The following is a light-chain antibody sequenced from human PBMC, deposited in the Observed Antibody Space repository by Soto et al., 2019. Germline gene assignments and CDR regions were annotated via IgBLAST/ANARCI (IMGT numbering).Light chain of an antibody. CDR1: QSISRY. J-gene: IGKJ1*01. V-gene: IGKV1-39*01. CDR3: QQSYTIPWT. CDR2: AAS. Sequence: DIQMTQSPSSLSASVGDRVTITCRASQSISRYLSWYQIPGKAPKLLIYAASSLRGGVPSRFSGSGSGTDFTLTISSLQPEDFANYYCQQSYTIPWTFGQGTKVEIK.